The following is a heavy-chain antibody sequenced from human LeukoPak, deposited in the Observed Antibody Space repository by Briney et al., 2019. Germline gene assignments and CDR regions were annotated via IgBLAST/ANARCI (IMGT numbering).Heavy chain of an antibody. Sequence: PGGSLRLSCAASGFIFSSYAMSWVRQAPGKGLEWVSVITGSGATTYYADSVKGRFTISRDNAKNTLYLQMSSLRAEDTAVYYCARERPGGYDYWGQGTLVTVSS. CDR3: ARERPGGYDY. V-gene: IGHV3-23*01. J-gene: IGHJ4*02. CDR1: GFIFSSYA. CDR2: ITGSGATT. D-gene: IGHD4-23*01.